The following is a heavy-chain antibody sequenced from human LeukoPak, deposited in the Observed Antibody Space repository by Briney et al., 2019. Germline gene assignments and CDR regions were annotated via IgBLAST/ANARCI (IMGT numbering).Heavy chain of an antibody. J-gene: IGHJ5*02. V-gene: IGHV3-48*03. D-gene: IGHD2-15*01. CDR1: GFTLSSYE. CDR3: ARVGVVVAATGNLWFDP. Sequence: GGSLRLSCAASGFTLSSYEMNWVRQAPGKGLEWVSYICSSGTTIYYADSVKGRFTISRDNAKNSLYLQMNSLRAEDTAVYYCARVGVVVAATGNLWFDPWGQGTLVTVSS. CDR2: ICSSGTTI.